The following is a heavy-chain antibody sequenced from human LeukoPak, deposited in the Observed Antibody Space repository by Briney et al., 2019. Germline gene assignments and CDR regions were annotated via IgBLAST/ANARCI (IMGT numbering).Heavy chain of an antibody. V-gene: IGHV3-7*03. CDR2: IKEDGTET. J-gene: IGHJ4*02. D-gene: IGHD5-24*01. CDR3: AKEGRSLQTY. Sequence: GGSLRLSCSASGFTFSTYWMSWVRLAPGKGLEWVANIKEDGTETYYVDSVKGRFTISRDNAKNSLYLQMNSLRVEDTAVYYCAKEGRSLQTYWGQGTLVTVSS. CDR1: GFTFSTYW.